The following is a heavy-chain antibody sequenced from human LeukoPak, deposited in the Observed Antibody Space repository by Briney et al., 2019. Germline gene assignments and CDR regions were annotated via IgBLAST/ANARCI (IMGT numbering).Heavy chain of an antibody. CDR1: GSAINNNF. CDR3: ARHRDYYDT. J-gene: IGHJ4*01. Sequence: SETLSLTCTVSGSAINNNFWTWIRQPPGKGLEWIGYIYSSGSANYNPSLKSRVIISGDTSKNQISLKLTSVTAADTAVYFCARHRDYYDTWGHGTLVTVSS. D-gene: IGHD3-22*01. CDR2: IYSSGSA. V-gene: IGHV4-59*08.